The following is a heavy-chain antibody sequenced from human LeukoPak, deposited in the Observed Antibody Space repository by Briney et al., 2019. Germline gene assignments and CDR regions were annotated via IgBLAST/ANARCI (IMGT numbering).Heavy chain of an antibody. Sequence: SETLSLTCAVYGGSFSGYYWSWIRQPPGKGLEWIGEINHSGSTNYKPSLKSRVTISVDTSKNQFSLKLSSVTAADTAVYYCASSLGYIAARPRYWGQGTLVTVSS. CDR1: GGSFSGYY. CDR2: INHSGST. CDR3: ASSLGYIAARPRY. J-gene: IGHJ4*02. V-gene: IGHV4-34*01. D-gene: IGHD6-6*01.